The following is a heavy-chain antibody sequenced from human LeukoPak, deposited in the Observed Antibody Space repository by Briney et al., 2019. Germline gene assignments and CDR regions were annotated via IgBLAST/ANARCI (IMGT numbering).Heavy chain of an antibody. CDR1: GGSISSSSYY. CDR3: ARRGDAARKDYYMDV. Sequence: PSETLSLTCTVSGGSISSSSYYWGWIRQPPGKGLEWIGSIYYSGSTYYNPSLKSRVTISVDTSKNQFSLKLSSVTAADTAVYYCARRGDAARKDYYMDVWGKGTTVTVSS. V-gene: IGHV4-39*01. J-gene: IGHJ6*03. CDR2: IYYSGST. D-gene: IGHD6-6*01.